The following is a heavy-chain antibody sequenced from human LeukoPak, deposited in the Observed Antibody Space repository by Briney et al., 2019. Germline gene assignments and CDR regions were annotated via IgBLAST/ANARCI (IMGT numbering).Heavy chain of an antibody. CDR2: IWYDGSNK. CDR3: ARGLLSTAMVKDYFDY. V-gene: IGHV3-33*01. J-gene: IGHJ4*02. Sequence: GGSLRLSCAASGLTFSSYGMHWVRQAPGKGLEWVAVIWYDGSNKYYADSVKGRFTISRDNSKNTLYLQMNSLRAEDTAVYYCARGLLSTAMVKDYFDYWGQGTLVTVSS. D-gene: IGHD5-18*01. CDR1: GLTFSSYG.